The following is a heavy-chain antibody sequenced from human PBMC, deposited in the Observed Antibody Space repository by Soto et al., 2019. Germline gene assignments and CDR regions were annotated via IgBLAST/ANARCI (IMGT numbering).Heavy chain of an antibody. CDR1: AFTFSSYW. CDR3: ARNVDTAMSDY. D-gene: IGHD5-18*01. Sequence: GGSLRLSCAASAFTFSSYWMHWVRQGSGNGLVWVSRINSDETSTSYADSVKGRFTISRDNGKDTLYLQMNSLRTEDTAVYYCARNVDTAMSDYWGQGTLVTVSS. J-gene: IGHJ4*02. V-gene: IGHV3-74*01. CDR2: INSDETST.